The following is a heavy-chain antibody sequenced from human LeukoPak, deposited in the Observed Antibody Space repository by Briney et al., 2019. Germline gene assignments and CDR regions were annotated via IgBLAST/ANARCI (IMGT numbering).Heavy chain of an antibody. CDR1: GFTFGTYW. CDR2: IKRDGSVK. J-gene: IGHJ3*02. CDR3: ARDLSPADSGCYFDVFDI. Sequence: GESLRLSCVGSGFTFGTYWMTWVRQAPGKGLEWVANIKRDGSVKHYVDSVKGRVTISRDNAQSSVFRQMNSMRAEDTAVYYCARDLSPADSGCYFDVFDIWGQRTMVTVSS. V-gene: IGHV3-7*01. D-gene: IGHD1-26*01.